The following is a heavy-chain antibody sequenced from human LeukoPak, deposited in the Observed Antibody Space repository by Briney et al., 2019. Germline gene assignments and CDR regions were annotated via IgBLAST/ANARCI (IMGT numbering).Heavy chain of an antibody. V-gene: IGHV4-34*01. CDR2: INHSGST. D-gene: IGHD4-17*01. Sequence: KTSETLSLTCAVYGGSFSGYYWSWIRQPPGKGLEWIGEINHSGSTNYNPSPKSRVTISVDTSKNQFSLKLSSVTAADTAVYYCARAGLNGDVDYWGQGTLVTVSS. CDR1: GGSFSGYY. CDR3: ARAGLNGDVDY. J-gene: IGHJ4*02.